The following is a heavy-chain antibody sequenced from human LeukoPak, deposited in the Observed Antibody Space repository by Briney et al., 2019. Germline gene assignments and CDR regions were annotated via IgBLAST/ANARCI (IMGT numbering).Heavy chain of an antibody. J-gene: IGHJ6*03. D-gene: IGHD3-3*01. CDR2: ISAYNGNT. Sequence: ASVKVSCKASGYTFTSYGISWVRQAPGQGLEWMGWISAYNGNTNYAQKLQGRFPITTNTSKSTAYRELRSLRSGDTAVYYCARAVEAIFGVVEPYYYYMDVWGKGTTVTVSS. V-gene: IGHV1-18*01. CDR1: GYTFTSYG. CDR3: ARAVEAIFGVVEPYYYYMDV.